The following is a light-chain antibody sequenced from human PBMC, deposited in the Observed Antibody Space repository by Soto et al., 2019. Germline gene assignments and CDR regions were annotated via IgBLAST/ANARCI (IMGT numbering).Light chain of an antibody. V-gene: IGLV1-51*01. CDR2: DNN. Sequence: HSVLTQPPSVSAAPGQKVTISCSGSSSNIGNNYVSWYQQLPGTAPKLLIYDNNKRPSGIPARFSGSKSGTSATLGITGLQTGDEADYYCGTWDSSLNALVFGTGTKVTV. CDR1: SSNIGNNY. CDR3: GTWDSSLNALV. J-gene: IGLJ1*01.